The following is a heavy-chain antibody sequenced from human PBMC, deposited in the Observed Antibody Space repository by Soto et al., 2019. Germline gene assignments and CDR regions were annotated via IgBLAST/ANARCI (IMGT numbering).Heavy chain of an antibody. Sequence: GGSLRLSCAASGFTSSSYAMHWVRQAPGKGLEYVSSISSNGGSTYYANSVKGRFTISRDNSKNTLYLQMGSLRAEDMAVYYCARVGATNYYYYYMDVSGKGTTVIVSS. CDR2: ISSNGGST. CDR3: ARVGATNYYYYYMDV. CDR1: GFTSSSYA. D-gene: IGHD5-12*01. V-gene: IGHV3-64*01. J-gene: IGHJ6*03.